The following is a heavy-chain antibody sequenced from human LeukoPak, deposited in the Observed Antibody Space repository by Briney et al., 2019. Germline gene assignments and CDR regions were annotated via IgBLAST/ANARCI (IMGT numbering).Heavy chain of an antibody. D-gene: IGHD1-7*01. Sequence: AASVKVSCKASGYTFTGYYIHWVRQAPGQGLEWMGWINPNSGGTNYAQKFQGRVTMTRDTSISTAYMELSRLRSDDTAVYYCARDRFALELRTFDYWGQGTLVTVSS. V-gene: IGHV1-2*02. CDR1: GYTFTGYY. CDR2: INPNSGGT. J-gene: IGHJ4*02. CDR3: ARDRFALELRTFDY.